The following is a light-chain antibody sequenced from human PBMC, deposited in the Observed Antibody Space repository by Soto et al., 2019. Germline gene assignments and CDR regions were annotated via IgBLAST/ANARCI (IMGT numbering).Light chain of an antibody. V-gene: IGLV2-11*01. CDR1: NSDVAGYNY. J-gene: IGLJ2*01. Sequence: QSALTQPPSVSGSPGQSVTIFCTGTNSDVAGYNYVSWYQQHPDKAPKLIIYDVTKRPSGVPDRFFGSKSGDTASLTISELQADDEADYYCCSYAGTYSWVFGGGTKLTVL. CDR3: CSYAGTYSWV. CDR2: DVT.